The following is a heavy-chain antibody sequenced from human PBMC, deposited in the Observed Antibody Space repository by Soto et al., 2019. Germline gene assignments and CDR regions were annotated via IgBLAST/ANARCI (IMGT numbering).Heavy chain of an antibody. CDR3: ARVPPLSSGWYSAEA. D-gene: IGHD6-19*01. CDR1: GLTFSSYA. V-gene: IGHV3-21*01. J-gene: IGHJ5*02. CDR2: ISSSSSYI. Sequence: GGALRLSCAASGLTFSSYAMTWVRQAPGKGLEWVSAISSSSSYIYHADAVKGRFTISRDNAKNSLYLRMNSLGAEDTAVYYCARVPPLSSGWYSAEAWGQGTLVTVSS.